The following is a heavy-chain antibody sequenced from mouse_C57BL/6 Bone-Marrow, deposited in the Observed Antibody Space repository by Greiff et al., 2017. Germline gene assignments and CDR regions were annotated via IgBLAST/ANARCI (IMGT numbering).Heavy chain of an antibody. Sequence: VQRVESGAELVRPGASVTLSCKASGYTFTDYEMHWVKQTPVHGLEWIGAIDPETGGTAYNQKFKGKAILTADKSSSTAYMELRSLTSEDSAVYYCTREGFAYWGQGTTLTVSS. CDR2: IDPETGGT. V-gene: IGHV1-15*01. CDR1: GYTFTDYE. CDR3: TREGFAY. J-gene: IGHJ2*01.